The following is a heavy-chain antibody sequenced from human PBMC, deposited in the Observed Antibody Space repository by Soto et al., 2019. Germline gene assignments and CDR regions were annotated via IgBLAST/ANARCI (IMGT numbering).Heavy chain of an antibody. CDR3: ARIGNDYGDYDDY. D-gene: IGHD4-17*01. CDR1: GGSISSYY. J-gene: IGHJ4*02. CDR2: IYYSGST. V-gene: IGHV4-59*08. Sequence: SETLSLTCTVSGGSISSYYWSWIRQPPGKGLEWIGYIYYSGSTNYNPSLKSRVTISVDTSKNQFSLKLSSVTAADTAVYYCARIGNDYGDYDDYWGQGTLVTVSS.